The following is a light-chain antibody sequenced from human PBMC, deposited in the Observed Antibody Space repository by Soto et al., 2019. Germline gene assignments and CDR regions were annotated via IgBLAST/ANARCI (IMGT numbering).Light chain of an antibody. CDR3: QQYNSYSW. J-gene: IGKJ1*01. Sequence: DIQMTQSPSTLSGSVGDRVTITCRASQTISSWLAWYQQKPGKAPKLLIYKASTLKSGVPSRFSGSGSGTEFILTISSLQPDDFATYYCQQYNSYSWFGQGTKVDIK. CDR1: QTISSW. CDR2: KAS. V-gene: IGKV1-5*03.